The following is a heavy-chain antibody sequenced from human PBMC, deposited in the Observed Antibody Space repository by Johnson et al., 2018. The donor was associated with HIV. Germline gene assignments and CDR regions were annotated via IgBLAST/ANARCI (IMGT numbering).Heavy chain of an antibody. Sequence: QVQLVESGGGMVQPGGSLRLSCAASAFTFSSYAMHWVRQAPGKGLEWVALISYDGSNKYYADSVKGRFTISRDNSKNTLYLQMNSLRAEDTAVFYCARGALGDWVDAFDIWGQWTMVTVSS. CDR2: ISYDGSNK. CDR1: AFTFSSYA. J-gene: IGHJ3*02. V-gene: IGHV3-30-3*01. D-gene: IGHD3-16*01. CDR3: ARGALGDWVDAFDI.